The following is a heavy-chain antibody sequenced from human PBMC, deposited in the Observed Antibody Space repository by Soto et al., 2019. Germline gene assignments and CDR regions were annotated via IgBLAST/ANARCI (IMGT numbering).Heavy chain of an antibody. V-gene: IGHV4-59*08. J-gene: IGHJ5*02. D-gene: IGHD6-25*01. Sequence: QVQLQESGPGLVKPSETLSLTCTVSGGSISSYYWSWIRQPPGKGLEWIGYIYYSGSTNYNPSLKIRVPISVDPSKNQFSLKLSSVAAADTAVYYCARSAKRVGWFDPWGQGTLVTVSS. CDR1: GGSISSYY. CDR2: IYYSGST. CDR3: ARSAKRVGWFDP.